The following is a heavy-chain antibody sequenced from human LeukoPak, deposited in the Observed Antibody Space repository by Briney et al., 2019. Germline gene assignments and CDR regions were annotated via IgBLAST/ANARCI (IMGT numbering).Heavy chain of an antibody. CDR3: ARVRDDFWSGYHFDY. CDR2: INHSGST. D-gene: IGHD3-3*01. CDR1: GGSFSGYY. J-gene: IGHJ4*02. V-gene: IGHV4-34*01. Sequence: PSETLSLTCAVYGGSFSGYYWSWIRQPPGKGLEWIGEINHSGSTNYNPSLKSRVTISVDTSKNQFSLKLSSVTAADTAVYCCARVRDDFWSGYHFDYWGQGTLVTVSS.